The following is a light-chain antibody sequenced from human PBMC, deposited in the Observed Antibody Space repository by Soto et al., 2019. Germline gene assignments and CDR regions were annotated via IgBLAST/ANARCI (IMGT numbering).Light chain of an antibody. Sequence: SYELTQPPSVSVAPGQTARITCGGNNFGSKSVHWYQQKPGQAPVLVVYDDSDRPSGIPERFSGSNSGNTATLTISRVEAGDEADYYCQVWDSSSDHSVVFGGGTKVTVL. J-gene: IGLJ2*01. CDR3: QVWDSSSDHSVV. CDR1: NFGSKS. V-gene: IGLV3-21*02. CDR2: DDS.